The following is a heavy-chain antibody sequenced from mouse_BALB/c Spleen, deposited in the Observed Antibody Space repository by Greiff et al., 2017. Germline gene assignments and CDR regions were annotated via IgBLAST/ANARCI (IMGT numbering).Heavy chain of an antibody. CDR1: GYTFTSYY. J-gene: IGHJ3*01. CDR3: ARGAYFGFAY. D-gene: IGHD2-10*01. Sequence: QVQLQQSGPELVKPGASVRISCKASGYTFTSYYIHWVKQRPGQGLEWIGWIYPGNVNTKYNEKFKGKATLTADKSSSTAYMQLSSLTSEDSAVYFCARGAYFGFAYWGQGTLVTVSA. V-gene: IGHV1S56*01. CDR2: IYPGNVNT.